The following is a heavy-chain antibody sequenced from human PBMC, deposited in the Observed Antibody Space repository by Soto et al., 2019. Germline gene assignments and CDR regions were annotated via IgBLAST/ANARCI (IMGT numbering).Heavy chain of an antibody. J-gene: IGHJ4*02. CDR2: ISAYNGNT. CDR3: ATESKKRTYYYGSGSYPREVDY. CDR1: GYTFTSYG. Sequence: ASVKVSCKASGYTFTSYGISWVRQAPGQGLEWMGWISAYNGNTNYAQKLQGRVTMTTDTSTSTAYMELRSLRSDDTAVYYCATESKKRTYYYGSGSYPREVDYWGQGTLVTVSS. D-gene: IGHD3-10*01. V-gene: IGHV1-18*01.